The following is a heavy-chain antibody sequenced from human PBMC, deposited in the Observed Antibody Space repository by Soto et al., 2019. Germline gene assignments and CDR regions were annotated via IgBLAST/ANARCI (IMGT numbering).Heavy chain of an antibody. D-gene: IGHD2-21*02. J-gene: IGHJ6*02. Sequence: PSETLSLTCTVSGGSISSGGYCWSWIRQPPGKGLEWIGYIYNSGSTDYNPSLKSRVTISVDTSKNQFSLKLNSVTAADTAVYYCARDLWGYCGTDCYPLDVWGQGTTVTVSS. V-gene: IGHV4-61*08. CDR2: IYNSGST. CDR3: ARDLWGYCGTDCYPLDV. CDR1: GGSISSGGYC.